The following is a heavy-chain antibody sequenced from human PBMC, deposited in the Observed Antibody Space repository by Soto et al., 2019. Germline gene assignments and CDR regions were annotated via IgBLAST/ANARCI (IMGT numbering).Heavy chain of an antibody. J-gene: IGHJ4*02. V-gene: IGHV4-34*01. Sequence: PSETLSLTCAVYGGSFSGYYWSWIRQPPGKGLEWIGEINHSGSTNCNPSLKSRVTISVDTSKNQFSLELSSVTAADTAVYYCARLLLWSSSFDYWGQGTLVTVSS. CDR3: ARLLLWSSSFDY. CDR2: INHSGST. CDR1: GGSFSGYY. D-gene: IGHD6-6*01.